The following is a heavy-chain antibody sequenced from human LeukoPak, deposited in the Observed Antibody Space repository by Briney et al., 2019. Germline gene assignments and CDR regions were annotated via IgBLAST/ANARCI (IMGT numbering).Heavy chain of an antibody. Sequence: GGSLRLSCAASGFTFSSYAMGWVRQAPGKGLEWVSAITASGGNTYYADSVKGRFTTSRDNSKNTLYLQVNSLRAEDTAVYYCAKGNGYSYGRYYFDYWGQGTLVTVSS. V-gene: IGHV3-23*01. J-gene: IGHJ4*02. D-gene: IGHD5-18*01. CDR3: AKGNGYSYGRYYFDY. CDR2: ITASGGNT. CDR1: GFTFSSYA.